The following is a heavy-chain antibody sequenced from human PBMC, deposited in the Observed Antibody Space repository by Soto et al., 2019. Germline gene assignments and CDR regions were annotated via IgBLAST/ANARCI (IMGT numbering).Heavy chain of an antibody. Sequence: PGGSLRLSCVASGCTYRSYAMIWVRQAPGKGLEWVSTITGGADNTHYADSVKGRFTISRDNSKNTPSLQMNSLRVEDTAVYHCAKGRIAVAAPYNWFDPWGQGTLVTVS. CDR1: GCTYRSYA. J-gene: IGHJ5*02. CDR2: ITGGADNT. V-gene: IGHV3-23*01. CDR3: AKGRIAVAAPYNWFDP. D-gene: IGHD6-19*01.